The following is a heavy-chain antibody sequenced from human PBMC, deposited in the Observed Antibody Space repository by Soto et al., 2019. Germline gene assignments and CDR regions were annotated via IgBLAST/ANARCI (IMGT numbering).Heavy chain of an antibody. Sequence: SETLSLTCAVYGGSFSGYYWSWIRQPPGKGLEWIGEINHSGSTNYNPSLKSRVTISVDTSKNQFSLKLSSVTAADTAVYYCARGLKVLLWFGELRFDPWGQGTLVTVLL. CDR3: ARGLKVLLWFGELRFDP. CDR2: INHSGST. CDR1: GGSFSGYY. V-gene: IGHV4-34*01. D-gene: IGHD3-10*01. J-gene: IGHJ5*02.